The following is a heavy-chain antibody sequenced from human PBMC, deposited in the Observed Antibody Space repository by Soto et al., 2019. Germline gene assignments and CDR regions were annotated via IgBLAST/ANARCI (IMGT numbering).Heavy chain of an antibody. D-gene: IGHD2-2*01. J-gene: IGHJ6*02. CDR1: GYTFTTYF. CDR2: INPTGGDT. V-gene: IGHV1-46*01. CDR3: ARGSYASNVFIMDV. Sequence: QVQLVQSGAEVKKPGASVQVSCKASGYTFTTYFMHWVRQAPGQGFEWMGRINPTGGDTVYAKKFQGGVTVSRDTSTSTVYIELGSLTSKDTAVYYCARGSYASNVFIMDVWGQGTTVTVSS.